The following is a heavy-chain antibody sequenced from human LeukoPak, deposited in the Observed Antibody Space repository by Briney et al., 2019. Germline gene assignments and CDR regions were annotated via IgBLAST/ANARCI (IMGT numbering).Heavy chain of an antibody. Sequence: GGSLRLSCAASGFTFSSYSMNWVRQAPGKGLEWVSSISSSSGYIFYADSVKGRFTISRDNSKKIVYLQMDSLRVDDTAVYYCARGGYQPYYYMDVWGTGTTVTVSS. CDR1: GFTFSSYS. J-gene: IGHJ6*03. V-gene: IGHV3-21*01. D-gene: IGHD2-2*01. CDR3: ARGGYQPYYYMDV. CDR2: ISSSSGYI.